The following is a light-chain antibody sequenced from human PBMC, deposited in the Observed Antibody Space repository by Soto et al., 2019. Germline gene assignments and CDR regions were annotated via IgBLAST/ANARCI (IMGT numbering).Light chain of an antibody. V-gene: IGKV1-5*01. Sequence: DIQMTRSPSTLSASGGERVTDTCRASQSRGNRLGWYQQKPGKAPKLLIYHASSLESGVPSRFSGSGSGTEFTLTISSLQPDDFATYYCQQYNSYSRTFGHGSNV. J-gene: IGKJ1*01. CDR2: HAS. CDR3: QQYNSYSRT. CDR1: QSRGNR.